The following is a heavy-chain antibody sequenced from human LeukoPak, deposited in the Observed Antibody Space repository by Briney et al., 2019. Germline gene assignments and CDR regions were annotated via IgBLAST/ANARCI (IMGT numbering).Heavy chain of an antibody. D-gene: IGHD3-10*01. V-gene: IGHV4-34*01. Sequence: PSETLSPTCAVYGGSFSGYYWSWIRQPPGKGLEWIGEINHSGSTNYNPSLKSRVTISVDTSKNQFSLKLSSVTAADTAVYYCAKKGGRIYYGSGRGFDPWGQGTLVTVSS. CDR1: GGSFSGYY. CDR3: AKKGGRIYYGSGRGFDP. CDR2: INHSGST. J-gene: IGHJ5*02.